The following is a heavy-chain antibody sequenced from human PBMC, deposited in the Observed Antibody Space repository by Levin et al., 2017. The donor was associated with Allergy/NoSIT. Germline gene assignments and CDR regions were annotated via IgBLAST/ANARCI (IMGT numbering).Heavy chain of an antibody. CDR1: GGSISSSNW. V-gene: IGHV4-4*02. J-gene: IGHJ5*02. CDR2: IYHSGST. Sequence: GSLRLSCAVSGGSISSSNWWSWVRQPPGKGLEWIGEIYHSGSTNYNPSLKSRVTISVDKSKNQFSLKLSSVTAADTAVYYCAVGGSWTGAWFDPWGQGILVTVSS. CDR3: AVGGSWTGAWFDP. D-gene: IGHD6-13*01.